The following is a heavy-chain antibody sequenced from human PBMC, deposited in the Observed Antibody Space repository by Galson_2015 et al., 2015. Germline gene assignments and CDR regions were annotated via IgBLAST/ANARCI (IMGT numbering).Heavy chain of an antibody. CDR2: INPNDGAT. Sequence: SVKVSCKASGYDFTNYYMHWVRQAPGQGLEWMGIINPNDGATSYAQKFQGRLTMTRDTSTSTVYMELSSLRSEDTAVYYCARGPGWYSASDYWGQGTLVTVSS. J-gene: IGHJ4*02. V-gene: IGHV1-46*01. CDR1: GYDFTNYY. D-gene: IGHD6-19*01. CDR3: ARGPGWYSASDY.